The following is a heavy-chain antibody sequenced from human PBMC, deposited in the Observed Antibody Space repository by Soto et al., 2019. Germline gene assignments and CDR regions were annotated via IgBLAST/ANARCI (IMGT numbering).Heavy chain of an antibody. CDR2: ISPYNDYT. D-gene: IGHD3-16*01. Sequence: QVQLAQSANEVKKPGASVRVSCKAAGYTFIRYGIAWVRQAPGQGLEWMGWISPYNDYTVYAQKCQGRVSMTADTSTRTVYMTLRGLKSDDTAVYYCARGGYYDNSWGKLSHYGLDVWGQGTSVSVSS. CDR3: ARGGYYDNSWGKLSHYGLDV. J-gene: IGHJ6*02. V-gene: IGHV1-18*01. CDR1: GYTFIRYG.